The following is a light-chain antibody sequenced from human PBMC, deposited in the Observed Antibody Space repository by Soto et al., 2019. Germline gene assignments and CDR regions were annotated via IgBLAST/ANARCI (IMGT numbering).Light chain of an antibody. CDR3: QQYGSSPGT. CDR2: GAS. Sequence: EIVLTQSPGSLSLSPGQRATLSRKASQSVRSSYLAWYQQKPGQAPRLLIYGASSRATGTPDRFSGSGSGTDFTLTISRLDPEDFAVYYCQQYGSSPGTFGQGTKVDIK. J-gene: IGKJ1*01. V-gene: IGKV3-20*01. CDR1: QSVRSSY.